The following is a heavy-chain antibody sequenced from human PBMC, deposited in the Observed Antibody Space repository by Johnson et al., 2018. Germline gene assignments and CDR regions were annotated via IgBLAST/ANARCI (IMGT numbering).Heavy chain of an antibody. V-gene: IGHV3-66*01. D-gene: IGHD3-16*01. J-gene: IGHJ4*02. CDR1: GFSFSSNY. CDR2: SDRGGTT. Sequence: VQLVQSGGGLVQPGESLRLCCAASGFSFSSNYMSWVRQAPGRGLERVSVSDRGGTTFYADSVKGRFTSCRDISRNILHLQMNNLRVEDTATYDCARDIMMGPYFFDHWGQGTLVTVSS. CDR3: ARDIMMGPYFFDH.